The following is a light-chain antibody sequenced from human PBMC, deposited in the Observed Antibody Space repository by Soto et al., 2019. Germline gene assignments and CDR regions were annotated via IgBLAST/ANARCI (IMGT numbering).Light chain of an antibody. Sequence: QSALTQPASVSGSPGQSITISCTGTSSDVGTYNLVSWYQQRPGKAPTLIIFEDDQRPSGVSFRFSGSKSGNTASLTISGLQTEDEADYYCCSYAGSSTYVFGTGTKGTVL. J-gene: IGLJ1*01. CDR2: EDD. CDR3: CSYAGSSTYV. CDR1: SSDVGTYNL. V-gene: IGLV2-23*01.